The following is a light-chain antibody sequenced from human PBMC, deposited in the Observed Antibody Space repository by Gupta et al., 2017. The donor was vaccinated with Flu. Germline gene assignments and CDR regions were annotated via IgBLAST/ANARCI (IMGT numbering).Light chain of an antibody. V-gene: IGKV3-20*01. J-gene: IGKJ2*01. CDR3: QQDGSSPKT. CDR1: QSVRNKC. CDR2: GAS. Sequence: GNLSLSPGERDSLSCRASQSVRNKCLDWYQQKPGQAPRLLIFGASSRDTDIPDRFSGGGSGTDFTLTISRLEPEDSAVYYCQQDGSSPKTFGQGTKVEIK.